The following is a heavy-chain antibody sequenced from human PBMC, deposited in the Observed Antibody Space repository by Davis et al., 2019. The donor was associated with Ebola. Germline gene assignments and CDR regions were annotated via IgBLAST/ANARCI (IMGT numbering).Heavy chain of an antibody. Sequence: KVSCKGSGYSFTSYWIGWVRQMPGKGLEWMGIIYPGDSDTRYSPSLQGRVTISVDSFTNTAYLQWGSLEASDTAMYYCARHSSVATREGSDYWGQGTLVTVSS. CDR1: GYSFTSYW. V-gene: IGHV5-51*01. J-gene: IGHJ4*02. CDR2: IYPGDSDT. D-gene: IGHD1-1*01. CDR3: ARHSSVATREGSDY.